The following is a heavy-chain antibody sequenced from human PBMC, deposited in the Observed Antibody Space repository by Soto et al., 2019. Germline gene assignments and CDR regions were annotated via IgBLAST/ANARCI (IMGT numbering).Heavy chain of an antibody. Sequence: QVQLVESGGGVVQPGRSLRLSCAASGFTFSSYGMHWVRQAPGKGLEWVAVISYDGSNKYYADYVKGRFTISRDNSKNTLYLQMNSLRAEDTAVYYCAKDWSDYGDYLYYFDYWGQGTLVTVSS. D-gene: IGHD4-17*01. CDR2: ISYDGSNK. CDR3: AKDWSDYGDYLYYFDY. J-gene: IGHJ4*02. CDR1: GFTFSSYG. V-gene: IGHV3-30*18.